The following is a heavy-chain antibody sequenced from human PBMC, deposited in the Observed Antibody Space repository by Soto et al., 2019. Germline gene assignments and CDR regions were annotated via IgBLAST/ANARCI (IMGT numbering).Heavy chain of an antibody. Sequence: GGSLRLSCAASGRTVSSSYMGWVRQAPGKGLEWVSVMYVGGDTYHADSVKGRFTTSRDNSRNTLFLQMNNLRAEDTAVYYCARGIGISWSFDYWGQGTRGTASS. CDR3: ARGIGISWSFDY. J-gene: IGHJ4*02. CDR2: MYVGGDT. V-gene: IGHV3-53*01. CDR1: GRTVSSSY. D-gene: IGHD1-26*01.